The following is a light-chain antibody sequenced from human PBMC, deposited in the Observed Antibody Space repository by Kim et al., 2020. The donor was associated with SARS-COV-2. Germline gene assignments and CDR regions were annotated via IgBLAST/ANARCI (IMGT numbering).Light chain of an antibody. Sequence: EIVLTQSPGTLSLSPGEIATLSCRASQSVSSSYLAWYQQKPGQAPRLLIYGASSRATGIPDRFSGSGSGTDFTLTISRLEPEDFAVYYCQQYGSSPWTFGQGTKLEI. J-gene: IGKJ2*01. CDR2: GAS. CDR1: QSVSSSY. CDR3: QQYGSSPWT. V-gene: IGKV3-20*01.